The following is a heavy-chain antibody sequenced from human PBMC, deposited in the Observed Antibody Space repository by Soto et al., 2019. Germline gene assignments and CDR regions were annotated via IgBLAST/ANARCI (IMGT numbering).Heavy chain of an antibody. CDR1: RYSFTSYW. J-gene: IGHJ4*02. V-gene: IGHV5-51*03. CDR3: ARRYHDSRGDFFDY. CDR2: IYPGDSDT. D-gene: IGHD3-22*01. Sequence: PGESLKISCKGSRYSFTSYWIDWVRQMPGKGLEWMGIIYPGDSDTRYSPSFQGQGTTSADKSISTAYLQWSSLKASYTAMYYCARRYHDSRGDFFDYWGQGTLVTVSS.